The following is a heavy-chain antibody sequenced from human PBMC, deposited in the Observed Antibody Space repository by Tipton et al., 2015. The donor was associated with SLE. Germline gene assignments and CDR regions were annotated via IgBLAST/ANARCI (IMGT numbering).Heavy chain of an antibody. CDR2: MSYSGST. CDR3: ARFYCGGDCYPLDD. Sequence: TLSLTCTVSGGSISSDDYYWTWIRQHPGKGLEWIGHMSYSGSTYYNPSLKSRITISVDTSKNHFSLKLSSVTAADTAVYYCARFYCGGDCYPLDDWGQGILVIVSS. CDR1: GGSISSDDYY. J-gene: IGHJ4*02. D-gene: IGHD2-21*01. V-gene: IGHV4-31*03.